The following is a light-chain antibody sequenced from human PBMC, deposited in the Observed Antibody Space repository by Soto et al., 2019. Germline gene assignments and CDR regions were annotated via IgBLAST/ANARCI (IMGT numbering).Light chain of an antibody. Sequence: DIQMTQSPSFLSASVGDRVTITCQASQDIRNYLNWYQQKPGKAPKLLIYDASNLETGVPSRFSGRGSGTDFTFTISSLQPEDIATYYCQQYNNVLLTFGPGTKVDVK. CDR3: QQYNNVLLT. CDR1: QDIRNY. V-gene: IGKV1-33*01. J-gene: IGKJ3*01. CDR2: DAS.